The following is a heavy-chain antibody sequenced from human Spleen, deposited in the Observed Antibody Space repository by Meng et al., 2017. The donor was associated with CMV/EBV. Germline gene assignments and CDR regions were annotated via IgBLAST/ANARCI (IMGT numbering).Heavy chain of an antibody. V-gene: IGHV4-59*01. CDR1: GGSIRDYY. Sequence: SETLSLTCTVSGGSIRDYYWSWVRQPPGMGLEWIGYMYYSGNTKYNPSLKSRVTISIDTSKNQFSLKLSPVTAADTAMYYCATFSPGWGSLGHWGQGTLVTVSS. D-gene: IGHD2-21*01. CDR2: MYYSGNT. CDR3: ATFSPGWGSLGH. J-gene: IGHJ1*01.